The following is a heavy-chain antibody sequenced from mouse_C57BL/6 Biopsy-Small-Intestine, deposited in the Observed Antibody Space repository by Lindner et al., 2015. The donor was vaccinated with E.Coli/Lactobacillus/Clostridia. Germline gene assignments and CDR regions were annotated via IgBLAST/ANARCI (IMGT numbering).Heavy chain of an antibody. CDR1: GFTFSRHA. CDR2: ISDGGSYT. CDR3: ARDYYGSFYVMDY. J-gene: IGHJ4*01. V-gene: IGHV5-4*01. D-gene: IGHD1-1*01. Sequence: GGGLVKPGGSLKLSCAASGFTFSRHAMSWVRQTPEKRLEWVATISDGGSYTYYPDNVKGRCTISRDNAKNNLYLQMSHLRSEDTAMYYCARDYYGSFYVMDYWGQGTSVTVSS.